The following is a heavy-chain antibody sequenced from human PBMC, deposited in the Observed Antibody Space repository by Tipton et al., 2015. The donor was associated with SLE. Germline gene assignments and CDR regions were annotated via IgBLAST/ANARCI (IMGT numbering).Heavy chain of an antibody. J-gene: IGHJ4*02. CDR3: ARDHNGLIGNDYGDYFDY. CDR2: IYYRGGT. CDR1: NGSIGDHY. D-gene: IGHD3-16*01. Sequence: TLSLTCTVSNGSIGDHYWTWIRQPPGKGLEWIGYIYYRGGTGYNTSLKSRVTMSIDTSKNQFSLRLTSLTAADTAVYYCARDHNGLIGNDYGDYFDYWGQGTLVTVSS. V-gene: IGHV4-59*11.